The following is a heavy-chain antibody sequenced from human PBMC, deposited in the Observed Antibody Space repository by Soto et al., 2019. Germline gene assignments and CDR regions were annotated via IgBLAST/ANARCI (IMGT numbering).Heavy chain of an antibody. CDR3: AKDQASGQGSFDS. CDR1: GFTFHDYA. V-gene: IGHV3-23*05. CDR2: IAFTGSAT. J-gene: IGHJ4*02. Sequence: GGSLRLSCPTSGFTFHDYAMSWVRQAPGKGLEWVSAIAFTGSATYYADSVKGRFTISRDNSKNTLFLQMNSLRADDTAVYYCAKDQASGQGSFDSWGQGTLVTVSS.